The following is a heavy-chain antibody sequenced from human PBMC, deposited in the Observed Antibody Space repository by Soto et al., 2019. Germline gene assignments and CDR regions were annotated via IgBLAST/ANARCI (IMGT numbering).Heavy chain of an antibody. Sequence: QVHLVESGGGVVQPGRSLRLSCVGSGFTFSNYGMNWVRQVPGKGLEWAAVIWHDGSEEYYVDSVKGRFTISRDNSRNTLYLQMNNLRAEDPAVYYCEAANYDCTGFYGNYWGQGALVTVSP. V-gene: IGHV3-33*01. CDR1: GFTFSNYG. CDR2: IWHDGSEE. CDR3: EAANYDCTGFYGNY. D-gene: IGHD2-8*02. J-gene: IGHJ4*02.